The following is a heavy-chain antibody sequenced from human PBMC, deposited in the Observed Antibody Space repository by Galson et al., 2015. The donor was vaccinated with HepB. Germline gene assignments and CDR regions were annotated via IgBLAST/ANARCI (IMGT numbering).Heavy chain of an antibody. CDR2: IGGSGRNT. CDR1: GFTFSSYA. J-gene: IGHJ4*02. D-gene: IGHD4-17*01. V-gene: IGHV3-23*01. Sequence: SLRLSCAASGFTFSSYAMNWVRQPPGKGLEWLSAIGGSGRNTYYVDSVKGRFTVSRDNSKNTLYLQMSSLRAEDTAVYFCAKGGAADYVLGRLIDNWGQGNLVTVSS. CDR3: AKGGAADYVLGRLIDN.